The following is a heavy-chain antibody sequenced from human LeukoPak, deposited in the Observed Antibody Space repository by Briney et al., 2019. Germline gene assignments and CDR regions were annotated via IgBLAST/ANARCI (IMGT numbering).Heavy chain of an antibody. J-gene: IGHJ3*01. CDR1: GASTSAYY. Sequence: PSETLSLTCTVSGASTSAYYWRWLRQPPGKGLEWIGYSYSGGNANYNPSLKSRVTISIDTSENQFSLRLTSVTAADTAIYFCAHSKRGGGYYINAFAVWGQGALVTISS. D-gene: IGHD1-26*01. V-gene: IGHV4-59*01. CDR2: SYSGGNA. CDR3: AHSKRGGGYYINAFAV.